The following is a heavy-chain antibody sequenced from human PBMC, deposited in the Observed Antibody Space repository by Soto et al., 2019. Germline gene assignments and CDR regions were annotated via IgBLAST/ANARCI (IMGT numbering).Heavy chain of an antibody. J-gene: IGHJ5*02. CDR3: ARGVAAGGYWFDP. D-gene: IGHD2-15*01. V-gene: IGHV1-8*01. Sequence: QVQLVQSGAEVKKPGASVKVSCKASGYTFTSYDLNWVRQATGQGLEWMGWMNPNSGNTGYAHKFQGRVTMTRNTSIVTAYMDLSSLRSEATAVYYGARGVAAGGYWFDPWGQGTLFTVAS. CDR1: GYTFTSYD. CDR2: MNPNSGNT.